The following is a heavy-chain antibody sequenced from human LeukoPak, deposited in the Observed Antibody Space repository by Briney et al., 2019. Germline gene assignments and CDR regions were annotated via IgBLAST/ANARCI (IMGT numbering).Heavy chain of an antibody. V-gene: IGHV4-30-4*01. Sequence: SETLSLTCTVSGGSISSGDYYWSWIRQPPGKGREWVGDIYYIGSTYYNPSLKSRVTISVDTYKIQFSLKIRSVTAVDTAVYYCARRGRYYYVMDVWGQGTTVTVSS. CDR2: IYYIGST. CDR1: GGSISSGDYY. J-gene: IGHJ6*02. CDR3: ARRGRYYYVMDV.